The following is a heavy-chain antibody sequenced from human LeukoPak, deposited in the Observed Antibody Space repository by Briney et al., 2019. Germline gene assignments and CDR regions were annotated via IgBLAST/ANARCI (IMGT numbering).Heavy chain of an antibody. D-gene: IGHD5-24*01. CDR3: ARGPEMATTYFDY. J-gene: IGHJ4*02. CDR2: IYSSGST. CDR1: GGAISSYY. Sequence: SETLSLTCTVSGGAISSYYWTWIRQPAGKGLEWIGRIYSSGSTNHNPSLKSRVTMSVDTSKNQFSLKLSSVTAADTAVYYCARGPEMATTYFDYWGQGTLVTVSS. V-gene: IGHV4-4*07.